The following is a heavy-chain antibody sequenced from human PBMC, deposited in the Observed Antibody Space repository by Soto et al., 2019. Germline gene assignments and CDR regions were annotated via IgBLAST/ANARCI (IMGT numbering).Heavy chain of an antibody. J-gene: IGHJ5*02. D-gene: IGHD6-19*01. CDR3: ARNIAVAEVWFDP. CDR1: GGSISSYY. CDR2: IYTSEST. Sequence: SETLCLTCTVSGGSISSYYWTWIRQPAGKGLEWIGRIYTSESTNYNPSLKSRVTMSVDTSKNQFSLKLSSVTAADTAVYYCARNIAVAEVWFDPWGQGTLVTVS. V-gene: IGHV4-4*07.